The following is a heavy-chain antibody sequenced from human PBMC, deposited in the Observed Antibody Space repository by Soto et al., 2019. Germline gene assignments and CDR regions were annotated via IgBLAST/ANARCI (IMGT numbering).Heavy chain of an antibody. V-gene: IGHV1-69*13. D-gene: IGHD3-3*01. Sequence: SVKVSCKASGGTFSSYAVSWVLQAPGQGLEWMGGIIPMFGTAKYAQEFQGRVTITADESTSTAYMELSSLRSEDTAVYYCATRERFLEWLLDPGFDYWGQGTLVTVSS. CDR3: ATRERFLEWLLDPGFDY. CDR1: GGTFSSYA. CDR2: IIPMFGTA. J-gene: IGHJ4*02.